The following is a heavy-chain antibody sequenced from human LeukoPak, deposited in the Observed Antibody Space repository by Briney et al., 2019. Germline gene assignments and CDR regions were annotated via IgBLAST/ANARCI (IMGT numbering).Heavy chain of an antibody. CDR1: GFTFSSYA. CDR3: AKDRGYSSGWYPFDY. CDR2: ISGSGGST. J-gene: IGHJ4*02. V-gene: IGHV3-23*01. D-gene: IGHD6-19*01. Sequence: PGGSLRLSCAASGFTFSSYAMSWVRQAPGKGLEWVSAISGSGGSTYYADSVKGRFTISRDSSKNTLYLQMNSLRAEDTAVYYCAKDRGYSSGWYPFDYWGQGTLVTVSS.